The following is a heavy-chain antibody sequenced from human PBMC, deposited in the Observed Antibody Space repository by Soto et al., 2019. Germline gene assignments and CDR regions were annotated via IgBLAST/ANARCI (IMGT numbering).Heavy chain of an antibody. CDR1: GFTFSNYE. V-gene: IGHV3-48*03. D-gene: IGHD3-10*01. CDR2: ISGSGTTI. CDR3: ARDFYYGSGRFDY. J-gene: IGHJ4*02. Sequence: GGSLRLSCAASGFTFSNYEMNWVRQAPGKGLEWVSYISGSGTTIYYADSVKGRFTISRDNAKKSLYLQMNSLRAEDTAVYYCARDFYYGSGRFDYWGQGTLVTVSS.